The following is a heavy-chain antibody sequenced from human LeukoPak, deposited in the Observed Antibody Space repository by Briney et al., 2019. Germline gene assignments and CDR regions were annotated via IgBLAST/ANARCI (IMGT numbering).Heavy chain of an antibody. J-gene: IGHJ4*02. CDR3: ARDLRVGGNYYDSSGYSDH. V-gene: IGHV1-46*01. CDR2: INPSGGST. D-gene: IGHD3-22*01. Sequence: ASVKVSCKASGYTFTSYYMHWVRQAPGQGLEWMGIINPSGGSTSYAQKFQGRVTMTRDTSISTAYMELSRLRSDDTAVYYCARDLRVGGNYYDSSGYSDHWGQGTLVTVSS. CDR1: GYTFTSYY.